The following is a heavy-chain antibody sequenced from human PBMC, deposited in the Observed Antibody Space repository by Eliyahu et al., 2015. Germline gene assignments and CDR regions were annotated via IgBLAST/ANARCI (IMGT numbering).Heavy chain of an antibody. CDR1: GXSISSXY. J-gene: IGHJ4*02. D-gene: IGHD6-19*01. V-gene: IGHV4-59*01. Sequence: QVQLQESGPGLVKPSETLSLXCXVXGXSISSXYWSWIRQPPGKGLEWIGYIYYSGSTNYNPSLKSRVTISVDTSKNQFSLKLSSVTAADTAVYYCARVRRAVAGYYFDYWGQGTLVTVSS. CDR3: ARVRRAVAGYYFDY. CDR2: IYYSGST.